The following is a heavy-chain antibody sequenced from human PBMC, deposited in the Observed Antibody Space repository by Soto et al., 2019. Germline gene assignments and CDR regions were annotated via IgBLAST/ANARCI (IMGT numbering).Heavy chain of an antibody. Sequence: ASVKVSCKASGYTFTSYDISWVRQATGQGLEWMGWMNPNSGNTGYAQKFQGRVTMTRNTSISTAYMELSSLRSEDTAVYYCARGIGSSSDDAFDIRGQGTMVTVSS. CDR1: GYTFTSYD. J-gene: IGHJ3*02. CDR3: ARGIGSSSDDAFDI. V-gene: IGHV1-8*01. D-gene: IGHD6-6*01. CDR2: MNPNSGNT.